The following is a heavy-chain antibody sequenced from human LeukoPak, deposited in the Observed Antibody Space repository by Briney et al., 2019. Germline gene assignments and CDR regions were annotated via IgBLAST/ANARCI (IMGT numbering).Heavy chain of an antibody. Sequence: SETLSLTCAVSGVSFDDYYWAWVRQTPGKGLEWIGEINHSGYTNDSPSLKSRVTLSIDTSRKQFSLNLRSVTVADTGIYYCTRMTTGHDYWGQGTLVTVSS. CDR3: TRMTTGHDY. J-gene: IGHJ4*02. D-gene: IGHD4-17*01. CDR1: GVSFDDYY. V-gene: IGHV4-34*01. CDR2: INHSGYT.